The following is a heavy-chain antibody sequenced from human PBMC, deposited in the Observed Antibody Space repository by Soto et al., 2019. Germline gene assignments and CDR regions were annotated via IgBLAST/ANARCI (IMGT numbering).Heavy chain of an antibody. J-gene: IGHJ4*02. CDR2: IRSSGGST. CDR3: AKMERTVTVQALIDY. CDR1: GFTFSSYA. V-gene: IGHV3-23*01. D-gene: IGHD4-17*01. Sequence: PGGSLRLSCAASGFTFSSYAITWAFQAPGKGLEWVSTIRSSGGSTYYADSVKGRFTVSRDNSKNTLYLQMNSLRPEDTAVYYCAKMERTVTVQALIDYWGQGTLVTVSS.